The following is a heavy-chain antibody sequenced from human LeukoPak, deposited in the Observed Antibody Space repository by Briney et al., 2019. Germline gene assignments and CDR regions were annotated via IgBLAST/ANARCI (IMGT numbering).Heavy chain of an antibody. CDR3: AKDQDYGDLIFGY. Sequence: GGTLRLSCAASGFIFSSYGMSWVRQTPGKGLEWVSAISGSGGSTYYADSVKGRFTISRDNSKNTLYLQMNSLRAEDTAVYYCAKDQDYGDLIFGYWGQGTLVTVSS. V-gene: IGHV3-23*01. J-gene: IGHJ4*02. CDR1: GFIFSSYG. D-gene: IGHD4-17*01. CDR2: ISGSGGST.